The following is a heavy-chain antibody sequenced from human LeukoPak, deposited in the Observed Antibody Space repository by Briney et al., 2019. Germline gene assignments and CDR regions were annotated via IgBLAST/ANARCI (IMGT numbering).Heavy chain of an antibody. CDR3: AKDAYSGFSSSYNMDS. Sequence: GAAVKVSCKASGYTVTGHYLHWVRQAPGQGPEWMGWISPNSGVTNYAQKFQGRVTMTRDTSINTAYMEPHSLTSDDTAMYYCAKDAYSGFSSSYNMDSWGQGTLVTVSS. CDR2: ISPNSGVT. J-gene: IGHJ4*02. D-gene: IGHD5-18*01. CDR1: GYTVTGHY. V-gene: IGHV1-2*02.